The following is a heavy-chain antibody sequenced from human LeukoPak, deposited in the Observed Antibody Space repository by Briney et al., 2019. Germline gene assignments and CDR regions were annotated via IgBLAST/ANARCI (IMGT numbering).Heavy chain of an antibody. D-gene: IGHD3-3*01. CDR1: GGTFSSYA. J-gene: IGHJ4*02. Sequence: SVKVSCKASGGTFSSYAISWVRQAPGQGLEWMGGIITNFGTTNYAQKFQGRVTITADESTSTVYMELSSLRSEDTAVYYCARPRTYYDFWRGYPPFDYWGRGTLVTVSS. V-gene: IGHV1-69*13. CDR2: IITNFGTT. CDR3: ARPRTYYDFWRGYPPFDY.